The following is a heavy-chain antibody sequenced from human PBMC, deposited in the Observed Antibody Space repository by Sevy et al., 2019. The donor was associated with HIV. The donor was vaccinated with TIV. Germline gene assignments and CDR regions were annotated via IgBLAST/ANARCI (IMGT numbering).Heavy chain of an antibody. J-gene: IGHJ3*02. CDR2: IYSGGST. CDR1: GFTVSSNY. Sequence: WGSLRLSCAASGFTVSSNYMSWVRQAPGKGLEWVSVIYSGGSTYYADSVKGRFTISRDNSKNTLYLQMNSLRAEDTAVYYCARETTDHDAFDIWGQGTMVTVSS. CDR3: ARETTDHDAFDI. V-gene: IGHV3-53*01. D-gene: IGHD4-17*01.